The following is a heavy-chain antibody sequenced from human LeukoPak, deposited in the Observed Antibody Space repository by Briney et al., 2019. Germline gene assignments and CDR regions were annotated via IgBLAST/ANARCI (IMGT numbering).Heavy chain of an antibody. J-gene: IGHJ4*02. Sequence: PGGSLRLSCAASAFTFSDYSTNWVRQAPGKGLEWISYISGRSSTIYYADSVRGRFTISRDNAKNSMYLQMNSLRAEDTAVYYCARDRLTSGSYFFDYWGQGTLVTVSS. V-gene: IGHV3-48*01. CDR2: ISGRSSTI. CDR1: AFTFSDYS. CDR3: ARDRLTSGSYFFDY. D-gene: IGHD1-26*01.